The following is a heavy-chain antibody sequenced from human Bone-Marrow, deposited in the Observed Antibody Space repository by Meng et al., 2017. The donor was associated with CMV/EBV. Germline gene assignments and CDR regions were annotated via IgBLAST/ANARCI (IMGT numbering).Heavy chain of an antibody. Sequence: SCKASGYTFTSYYMHWVRQAPGKGLEWVAFIRYDGSNKYYADSVKGRFTISRDNSKNTLYLQMNSLRAEDTAVYYCAKGRVVPAAFDAFDIWGQGTMVTVSS. J-gene: IGHJ3*02. CDR1: GYTFTSYY. D-gene: IGHD2-2*01. CDR2: IRYDGSNK. V-gene: IGHV3-30*02. CDR3: AKGRVVPAAFDAFDI.